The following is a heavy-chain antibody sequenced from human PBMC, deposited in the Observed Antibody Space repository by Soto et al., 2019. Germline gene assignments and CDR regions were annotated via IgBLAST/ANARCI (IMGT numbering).Heavy chain of an antibody. CDR1: GYTFTMYG. Sequence: ASVKVSCKASGYTFTMYGLSWVRQAPGQGPEWMGWISAYNGNTNYAQKLQGRVTMTTDTSTGTAYMELRSLRSDDTAVYYCAREHSSSWYGTHYYYMDVWGKGTTVTVSS. D-gene: IGHD6-13*01. V-gene: IGHV1-18*04. CDR2: ISAYNGNT. J-gene: IGHJ6*03. CDR3: AREHSSSWYGTHYYYMDV.